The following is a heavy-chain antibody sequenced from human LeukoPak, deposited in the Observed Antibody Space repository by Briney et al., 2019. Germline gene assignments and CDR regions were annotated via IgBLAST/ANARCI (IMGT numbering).Heavy chain of an antibody. J-gene: IGHJ4*02. Sequence: ASVKVSCKASGYTFTSYGISWVRQAPGQGLEWMGWISAYNGNTNYAQKLQGRVTMTMDPSISTAYMELSSLRSEDTAVYYCARRSDDYDSSAYYHWGQGTLVTVSS. CDR1: GYTFTSYG. CDR3: ARRSDDYDSSAYYH. V-gene: IGHV1-18*01. D-gene: IGHD3-22*01. CDR2: ISAYNGNT.